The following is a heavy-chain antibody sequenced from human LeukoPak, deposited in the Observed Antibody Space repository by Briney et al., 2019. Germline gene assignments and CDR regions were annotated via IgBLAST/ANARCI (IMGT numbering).Heavy chain of an antibody. CDR2: ISGSGGST. Sequence: PGGSLRLSCAASGFTFSSYAMSWVRQAPGKGLEWVSGISGSGGSTYYADAVKGRFTISRDNSKNTLYLQMNSLRAEDTAVYYCAKSLSTVVTPTQRVVDYWGQGTLVTVSS. CDR3: AKSLSTVVTPTQRVVDY. J-gene: IGHJ4*02. CDR1: GFTFSSYA. V-gene: IGHV3-23*01. D-gene: IGHD4-23*01.